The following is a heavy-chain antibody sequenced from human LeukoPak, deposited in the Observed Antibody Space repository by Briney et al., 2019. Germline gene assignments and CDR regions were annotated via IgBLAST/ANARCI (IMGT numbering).Heavy chain of an antibody. D-gene: IGHD5-24*01. V-gene: IGHV3-23*01. CDR2: IIPSGHTT. J-gene: IGHJ4*02. Sequence: GGSLRLSCAASGFTFDDYGMSWVRQAPGKGLEWVSGIIPSGHTTYYADSVRGRFTISRDNSRNTLYLQMNSLRAEDTAVYYCAKDDRWLQFCCWGQGTLVTVSA. CDR3: AKDDRWLQFCC. CDR1: GFTFDDYG.